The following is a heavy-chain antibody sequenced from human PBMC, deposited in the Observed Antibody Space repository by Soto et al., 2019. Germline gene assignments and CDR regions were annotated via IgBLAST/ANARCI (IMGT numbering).Heavy chain of an antibody. J-gene: IGHJ6*02. CDR2: IYPSGTT. V-gene: IGHV4-4*01. CDR1: GVSISSDNW. Sequence: QVQLQESGPGLVKPSGTLSLTCAVSGVSISSDNWWNWVRQSPGKGLEWIGEIYPSGTTNYNPSLXXRXTXXIDKSKNQFSLRLSSVTVADTALYCCAKEHYGVDVWGQGTTVTVSS. CDR3: AKEHYGVDV. D-gene: IGHD1-1*01.